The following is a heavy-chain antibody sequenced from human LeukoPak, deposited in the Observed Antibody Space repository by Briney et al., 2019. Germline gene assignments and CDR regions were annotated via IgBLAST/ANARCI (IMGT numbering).Heavy chain of an antibody. CDR3: ATWERYPYCGGDCSRFDY. D-gene: IGHD2-21*02. CDR2: ISGTGGDT. V-gene: IGHV3-23*01. CDR1: GFTLSSYA. J-gene: IGHJ4*02. Sequence: GGSLRLSCAASGFTLSSYAMSWVRQAPGKGLEWVSIISGTGGDTYYADSVKGRFTISRDNAKNSLYLQMNSLRAEDTAVYYCATWERYPYCGGDCSRFDYWGQGTLVTVSS.